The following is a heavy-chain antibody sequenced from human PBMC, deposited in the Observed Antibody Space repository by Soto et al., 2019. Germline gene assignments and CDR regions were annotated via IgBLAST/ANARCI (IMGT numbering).Heavy chain of an antibody. D-gene: IGHD3-22*01. CDR3: ARDPSPYDSRGYYDD. V-gene: IGHV1-2*04. Sequence: ASVKVSCKASGYTFTGYYMHWVRQAPGQGLEWMGWINPNSGATNYAQKFQGWVTMTRDTSISTAYMELSRLKSDDTAVYYCARDPSPYDSRGYYDDWGKGTLVPVAS. J-gene: IGHJ4*02. CDR2: INPNSGAT. CDR1: GYTFTGYY.